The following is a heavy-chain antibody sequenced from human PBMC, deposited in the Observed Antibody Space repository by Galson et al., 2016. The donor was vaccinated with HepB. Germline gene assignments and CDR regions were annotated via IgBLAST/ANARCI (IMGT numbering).Heavy chain of an antibody. CDR3: ARRYCGGTNCYGAFDM. CDR2: VYPGDSDT. D-gene: IGHD2-2*01. J-gene: IGHJ3*02. Sequence: QSGAEVKKPGESLKISCKGSGYSFSSYWIAWVRQMPGKGLEWMGIVYPGDSDTRYSPSLQGQVTISADRAISTAYLQWNTLKASDTATYYCARRYCGGTNCYGAFDMWGQGTMVTVST. V-gene: IGHV5-51*01. CDR1: GYSFSSYW.